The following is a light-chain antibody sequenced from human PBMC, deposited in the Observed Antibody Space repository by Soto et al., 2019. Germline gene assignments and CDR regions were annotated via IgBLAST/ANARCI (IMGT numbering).Light chain of an antibody. CDR1: SSDIGAYNY. J-gene: IGLJ1*01. CDR2: EVS. CDR3: CSRASTITYV. Sequence: QSVLTQPASVSGSPGQSITVSCTGTSSDIGAYNYVSWYQQHPGEAPKLIIYEVSKRPSGVSNRFSGSKSGNTASLTISGLQADDEADYYCCSRASTITYVFGSGTQLTVL. V-gene: IGLV2-14*01.